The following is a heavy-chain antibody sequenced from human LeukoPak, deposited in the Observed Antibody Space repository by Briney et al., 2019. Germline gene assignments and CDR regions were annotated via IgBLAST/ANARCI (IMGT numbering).Heavy chain of an antibody. CDR3: ARDPHGDYVPWFDP. Sequence: ASVTVSCKSSGYTFTSYYMHWVRQVPGQGLEWMGIINPSGGSTSYAQKFQGRVTMTRDTSTSTVHMELSSLRSEDTAVYYCARDPHGDYVPWFDPWGQGTLVTVSS. V-gene: IGHV1-46*01. D-gene: IGHD4-17*01. CDR1: GYTFTSYY. CDR2: INPSGGST. J-gene: IGHJ5*02.